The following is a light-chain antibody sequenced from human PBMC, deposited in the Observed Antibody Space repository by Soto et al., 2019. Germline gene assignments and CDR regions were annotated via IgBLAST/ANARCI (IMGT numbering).Light chain of an antibody. CDR3: ATWDDSLNGGV. J-gene: IGLJ3*02. V-gene: IGLV1-44*01. CDR1: SSNIGSNP. CDR2: STN. Sequence: QSVLTQPPSASGTPGQRITISCSGTSSNIGSNPINWYHQLPGTAPKLLIYSTNQRPSGVPDRSSGSKSGTSASLAISGLESEDEADYYCATWDDSLNGGVFGGGTKLTVL.